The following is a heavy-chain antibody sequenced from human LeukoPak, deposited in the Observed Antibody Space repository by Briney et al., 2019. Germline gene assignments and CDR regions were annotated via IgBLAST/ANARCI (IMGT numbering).Heavy chain of an antibody. CDR1: GFSFTNFW. J-gene: IGHJ4*02. CDR3: ARGDAFSGDH. CDR2: IHTEGNEK. Sequence: GGSLRPSCAVSGFSFTNFWMSWVRQAPGRGQGCVANIHTEGNEKNHAASGKGRFTISRDNTKNLLFLQMKGLTVEDACVYYCARGDAFSGDHWGQGTLVTVSS. V-gene: IGHV3-7*04.